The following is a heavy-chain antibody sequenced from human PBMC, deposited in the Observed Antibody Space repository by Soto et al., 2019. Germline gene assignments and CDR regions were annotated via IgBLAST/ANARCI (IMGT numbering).Heavy chain of an antibody. CDR1: GFIFKMYW. CDR2: IYNDGTYS. D-gene: IGHD3-9*01. V-gene: IGHV3-74*01. Sequence: PGGSLRLSCAASGFIFKMYWMHWVRQSPGKGLVWISRIYNDGTYSDYADSVRGRFTISRDNVNDTLYLQMNNLRDEDSGLYYCTRGPRPLLTGTGAYWGQGTQVTVSS. CDR3: TRGPRPLLTGTGAY. J-gene: IGHJ4*02.